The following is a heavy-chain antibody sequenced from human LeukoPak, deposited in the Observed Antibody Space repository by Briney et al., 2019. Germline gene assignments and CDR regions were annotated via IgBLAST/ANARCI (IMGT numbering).Heavy chain of an antibody. CDR3: ARDGYYDSIV. D-gene: IGHD3-22*01. CDR2: IYYSEST. Sequence: SETLSLTCTVSGGSMSSSSYYWGWIRQPPGKGLEWIGSIYYSESTYQNPSLKSRVTISVDTSKNQFSLKLSSVTAADTAVYYCARDGYYDSIVWGQGTLVTVSS. J-gene: IGHJ4*02. V-gene: IGHV4-39*07. CDR1: GGSMSSSSYY.